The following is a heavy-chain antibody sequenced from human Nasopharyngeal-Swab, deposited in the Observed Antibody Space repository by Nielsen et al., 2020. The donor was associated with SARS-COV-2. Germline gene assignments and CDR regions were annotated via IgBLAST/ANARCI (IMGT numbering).Heavy chain of an antibody. D-gene: IGHD4-11*01. Sequence: GSLRLSCAVYGGSFSGYYWSWIRQPPGKGLEWIGEINHSGSTNYNPSLKGRVTISVDTSKNQFSLKLSSVTAADTAVYYCARGRPYSSFYYYYGMDVWGQGTTVTVSS. V-gene: IGHV4-34*01. J-gene: IGHJ6*02. CDR1: GGSFSGYY. CDR2: INHSGST. CDR3: ARGRPYSSFYYYYGMDV.